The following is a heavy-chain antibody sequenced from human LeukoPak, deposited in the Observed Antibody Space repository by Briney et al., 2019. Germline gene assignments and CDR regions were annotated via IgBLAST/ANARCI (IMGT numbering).Heavy chain of an antibody. D-gene: IGHD2/OR15-2a*01. CDR2: IYYTGNT. V-gene: IGHV4-39*01. CDR1: GGSISSSSYY. Sequence: SETLSLTCAVSGGSISSSSYYWGWIRQPPGKGLEWIATIYYTGNTYYNPSLESRVTISVDTSKNQFSLRLNSVTAADTAVYYCARHSPSGLIYFDYWGQGTLVTVSS. J-gene: IGHJ4*02. CDR3: ARHSPSGLIYFDY.